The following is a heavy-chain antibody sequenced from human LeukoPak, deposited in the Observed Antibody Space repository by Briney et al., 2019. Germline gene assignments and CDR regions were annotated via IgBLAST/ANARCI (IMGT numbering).Heavy chain of an antibody. J-gene: IGHJ4*02. CDR2: IIPIFGTA. Sequence: ASVKISCKASGGTFSSYAISWVRRAPGQGLEWMGGIIPIFGTANYAQKFQGRVTITADESTSTAYMELSSLRSEDTAVYYCARHGGGYDTYYFDYWGQGTLVTVSS. D-gene: IGHD5-12*01. CDR1: GGTFSSYA. CDR3: ARHGGGYDTYYFDY. V-gene: IGHV1-69*13.